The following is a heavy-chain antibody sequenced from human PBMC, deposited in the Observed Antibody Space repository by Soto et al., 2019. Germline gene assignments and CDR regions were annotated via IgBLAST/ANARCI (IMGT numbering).Heavy chain of an antibody. CDR3: ARDRNYYDSSQLGGAFDI. D-gene: IGHD3-22*01. V-gene: IGHV1-69*13. CDR2: IIPIFGTA. J-gene: IGHJ3*02. Sequence: GASVKVSCKASGRTFSSYAISWVRQAPGQGLEWMGGIIPIFGTANYAQKFQGRVTITADESTSTAYMELSSLRSVDTAVYYCARDRNYYDSSQLGGAFDIWGQGTTVTVSS. CDR1: GRTFSSYA.